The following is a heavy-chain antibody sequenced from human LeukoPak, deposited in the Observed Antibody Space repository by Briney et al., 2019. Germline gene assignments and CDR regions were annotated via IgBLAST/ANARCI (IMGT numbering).Heavy chain of an antibody. CDR2: FDPEDGET. CDR3: ATGNGGSYSLFDY. Sequence: ASVKVSCKVSGYTLTELSMHWVRQAPGKGLEWMGGFDPEDGETIYAQKFQGRVTMTEDTSTDTAYMELSSLRSEDTAVYCCATGNGGSYSLFDYWGPGTLVTVSS. V-gene: IGHV1-24*01. D-gene: IGHD1-26*01. J-gene: IGHJ4*02. CDR1: GYTLTELS.